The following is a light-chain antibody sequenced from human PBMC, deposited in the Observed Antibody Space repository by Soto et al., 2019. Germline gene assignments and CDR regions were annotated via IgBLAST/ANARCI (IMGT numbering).Light chain of an antibody. CDR2: GHN. CDR3: QSYDNSLSGSGV. Sequence: QPVLTQPPSVSGAPGQRVTISCTGSTSNIGAGYEVHWYQQLPGTAPKLLVSGHNIRPSGVPDRFSGFKSGASASLVITGLQAEDEADYCCQSYDNSLSGSGVFGGGTKVTVL. J-gene: IGLJ3*02. CDR1: TSNIGAGYE. V-gene: IGLV1-40*01.